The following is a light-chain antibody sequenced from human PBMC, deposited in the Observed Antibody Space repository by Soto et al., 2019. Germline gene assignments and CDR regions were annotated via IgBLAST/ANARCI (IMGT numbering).Light chain of an antibody. CDR1: KLGDKY. Sequence: SYELTQPPSVSVSPGQTASITCSGDKLGDKYDCWYQQKTGQSPVLVIYQDSKRPSGIPERFSGSNSGNTATLTISGTQAIDEADYYCLAWDSSIVVFGGGTKLTVL. J-gene: IGLJ2*01. V-gene: IGLV3-1*01. CDR3: LAWDSSIVV. CDR2: QDS.